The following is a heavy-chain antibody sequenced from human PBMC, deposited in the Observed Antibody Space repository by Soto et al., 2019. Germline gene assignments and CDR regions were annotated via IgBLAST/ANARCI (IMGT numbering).Heavy chain of an antibody. J-gene: IGHJ5*02. CDR2: IYYSGST. CDR3: ARDKSAVSSRAMVYGWFDP. CDR1: GGSISSGGYY. V-gene: IGHV4-31*03. D-gene: IGHD5-18*01. Sequence: PSETLSLTCTVSGGSISSGGYYWSWIRQHPGKGLEWIGYIYYSGSTYYNPSLKSRVTISVDTSKNQFSLKLSSVTAADTAVYYCARDKSAVSSRAMVYGWFDPWGQGTLVTVS.